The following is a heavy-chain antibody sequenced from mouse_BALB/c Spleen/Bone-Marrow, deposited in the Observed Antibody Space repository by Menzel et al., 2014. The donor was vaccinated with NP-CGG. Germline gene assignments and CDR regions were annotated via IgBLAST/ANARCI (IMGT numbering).Heavy chain of an antibody. D-gene: IGHD2-4*01. CDR3: ARDDYDDQYYFDY. Sequence: EVKLMESGGGLVKPGGSLKLSCAASGFTFSSYAMSWVRQTPGKRLEWVASISSGGSTYYPDSVKGRFTISRDNARNILYLQMSSLRSEDTAMYYCARDDYDDQYYFDYWGQGTTLTVSS. CDR2: ISSGGST. J-gene: IGHJ2*01. V-gene: IGHV5-6-5*01. CDR1: GFTFSSYA.